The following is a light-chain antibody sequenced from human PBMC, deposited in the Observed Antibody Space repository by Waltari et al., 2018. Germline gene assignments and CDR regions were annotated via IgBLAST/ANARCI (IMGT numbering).Light chain of an antibody. CDR3: QVWGSGTVV. Sequence: SYELSQPPSVYVALGQTARFTGGGDNGGSKRVHWYQHKAGQAPVLVIYRDKNRPSGIPERFSGSNSGNTATLTINGAQVEDEADYYCQVWGSGTVVFGGGTKLTVL. CDR1: NGGSKR. J-gene: IGLJ3*02. CDR2: RDK. V-gene: IGLV3-9*01.